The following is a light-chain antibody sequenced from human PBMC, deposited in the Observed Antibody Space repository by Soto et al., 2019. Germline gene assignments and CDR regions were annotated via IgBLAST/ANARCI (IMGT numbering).Light chain of an antibody. Sequence: EIVLRQCPGTLSLSPGERGTLSCRASQSVSSTYLAWYQHRPGQAPRLLIYGASRRATGIPDRFSGSGSGTEFTLTISRLESEDFAVYYCQQYDSSTWTFGQGTKVDIK. CDR1: QSVSSTY. J-gene: IGKJ1*01. CDR3: QQYDSSTWT. V-gene: IGKV3-20*01. CDR2: GAS.